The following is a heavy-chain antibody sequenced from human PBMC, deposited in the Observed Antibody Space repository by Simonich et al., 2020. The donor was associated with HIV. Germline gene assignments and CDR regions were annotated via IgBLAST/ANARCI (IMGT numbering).Heavy chain of an antibody. J-gene: IGHJ6*02. CDR3: ARDFGDSYGPSGGMDV. CDR1: GYTFTGYY. V-gene: IGHV1-2*06. CDR2: INPHRGGT. Sequence: QVQLVQSGAEVKKPGASVKVSCKASGYTFTGYYMHWVRQAPGQGLEWSGRINPHRGGTNYAQKLQGRVTMTRDTSISTAYMELSRLRSDDTAVYYCARDFGDSYGPSGGMDVWGQGTTVTVSS. D-gene: IGHD5-18*01.